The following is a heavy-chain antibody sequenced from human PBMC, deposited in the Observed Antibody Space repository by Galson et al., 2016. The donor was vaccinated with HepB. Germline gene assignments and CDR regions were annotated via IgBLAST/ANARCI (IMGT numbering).Heavy chain of an antibody. CDR3: VKDRRYGDYVGWFDP. CDR2: ISARGQTT. V-gene: IGHV3-23*01. D-gene: IGHD4-17*01. CDR1: GFTFNSYA. J-gene: IGHJ5*02. Sequence: SLRLSCAASGFTFNSYAMSWVRQAPGKGLEWVSGISARGQTTFSAHSVTGRFTISRDNSKNTLNLEMNKLRVDDTAVYYCVKDRRYGDYVGWFDPWGQGTPVVVSS.